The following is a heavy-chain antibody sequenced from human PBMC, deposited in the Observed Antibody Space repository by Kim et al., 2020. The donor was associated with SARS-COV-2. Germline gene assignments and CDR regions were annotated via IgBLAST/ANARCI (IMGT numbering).Heavy chain of an antibody. D-gene: IGHD2-21*01. V-gene: IGHV4-59*08. J-gene: IGHJ3*02. CDR1: GDSISSYY. CDR3: ARSALFRTFDI. Sequence: SETLSLTCTVSGDSISSYYWSWIRQPPGKGLEWIGYIYYIGSTNYNPSLKSRVTISVDTSKNQFSLKLSSVTAADTAVYYCARSALFRTFDIWGQGTMVTVSS. CDR2: IYYIGST.